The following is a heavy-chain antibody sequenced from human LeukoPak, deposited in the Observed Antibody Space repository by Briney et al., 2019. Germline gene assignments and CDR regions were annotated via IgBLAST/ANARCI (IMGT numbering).Heavy chain of an antibody. D-gene: IGHD3-22*01. Sequence: GGSLRLSCAASGFTFSSYWMHSARQAPGKGLVWVSRINSDGSSTTYADSVKGRYTIAKDNAKNTLYLQMNSLRPEDTAEYYCARDVDYHVTSECFDYWGQGTLVTVSS. J-gene: IGHJ4*02. CDR1: GFTFSSYW. CDR3: ARDVDYHVTSECFDY. V-gene: IGHV3-74*03. CDR2: INSDGSST.